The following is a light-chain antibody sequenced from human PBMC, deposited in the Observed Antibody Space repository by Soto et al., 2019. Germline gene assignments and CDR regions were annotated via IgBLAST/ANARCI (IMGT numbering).Light chain of an antibody. J-gene: IGKJ1*01. V-gene: IGKV3-20*01. CDR3: QDYGKSRT. CDR1: QSVTNNY. CDR2: DAS. Sequence: EVVLTQSPGTLSLSPGERATLSCRASQSVTNNYLAWYQQKPGQPPRLLIYDASRRATGIPDRFSGSGSETDFNLTITSLEPDDFAVYYCQDYGKSRTFSQRTKVEIK.